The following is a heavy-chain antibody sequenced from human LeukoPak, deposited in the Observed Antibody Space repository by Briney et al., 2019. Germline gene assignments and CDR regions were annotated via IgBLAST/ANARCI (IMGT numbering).Heavy chain of an antibody. CDR3: ARYYYDSSSYYSVEFDY. Sequence: SETLSLTCAVYGGSFSGYYWSWIRQPPGKGLEWIGGINHSGSTNYNPSLKSRVTISVDTSKNQFSLKLSSVTAADTAVYYCARYYYDSSSYYSVEFDYWGQGTLVTVSS. CDR1: GGSFSGYY. V-gene: IGHV4-34*01. CDR2: INHSGST. J-gene: IGHJ4*02. D-gene: IGHD3-22*01.